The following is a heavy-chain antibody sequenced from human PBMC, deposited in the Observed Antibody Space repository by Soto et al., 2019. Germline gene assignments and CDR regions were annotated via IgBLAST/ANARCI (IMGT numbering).Heavy chain of an antibody. Sequence: QVQLVQSGAEVKKPGASVKVSCKTSGYTFTGYGISWVRQAPGQGLEWMGWISPYNGNTNLVQKLQSRATMTTDTSTSTAYMELRSLRSDDTAVYYCARDNYYDSGGLFDEWGQGTLVTVSS. CDR1: GYTFTGYG. V-gene: IGHV1-18*01. D-gene: IGHD3-22*01. J-gene: IGHJ4*02. CDR3: ARDNYYDSGGLFDE. CDR2: ISPYNGNT.